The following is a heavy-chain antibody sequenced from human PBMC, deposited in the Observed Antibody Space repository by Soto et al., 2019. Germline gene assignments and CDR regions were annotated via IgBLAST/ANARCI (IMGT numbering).Heavy chain of an antibody. Sequence: ASVKVSCKASGYSFTSYGISWVRQAPGQGLEWMGWISAYNGNTNYAQKLQGRVTMTTDTSTSTAYMELRSLRSDDTAVYYCAREHSYGYYFDYWGQGTLVTVSS. CDR2: ISAYNGNT. CDR1: GYSFTSYG. J-gene: IGHJ4*02. D-gene: IGHD5-18*01. V-gene: IGHV1-18*01. CDR3: AREHSYGYYFDY.